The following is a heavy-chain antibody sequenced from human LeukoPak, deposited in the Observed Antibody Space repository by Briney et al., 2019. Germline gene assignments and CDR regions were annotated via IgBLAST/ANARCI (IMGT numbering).Heavy chain of an antibody. V-gene: IGHV4-59*08. CDR1: GGSISGYY. J-gene: IGHJ4*02. Sequence: SETLSLTCTVSGGSISGYYWSWIRQPPGKGLEWIGYIYYSGSTNYNPSLKSRVTISVDTSKNQFSLKLSSVTAADTAVYYCARQGSGSHKDWGQGTLVSVSS. CDR3: ARQGSGSHKD. D-gene: IGHD1-26*01. CDR2: IYYSGST.